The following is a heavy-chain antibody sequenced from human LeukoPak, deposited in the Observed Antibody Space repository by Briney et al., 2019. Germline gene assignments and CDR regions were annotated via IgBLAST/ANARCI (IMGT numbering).Heavy chain of an antibody. CDR1: GGSISSGGYY. CDR2: IYYSGST. CDR3: AREPAVGYCSSTSCSSNWFDP. J-gene: IGHJ5*02. V-gene: IGHV4-31*03. D-gene: IGHD2-2*01. Sequence: PSETLSLTCTVSGGSISSGGYYWSWIRQHPGKGLEWIGYIYYSGSTYYNPSLKSRVTISVDTSKNQFSLKLSSVTAADTAVYYCAREPAVGYCSSTSCSSNWFDPWGQGTLVTVSS.